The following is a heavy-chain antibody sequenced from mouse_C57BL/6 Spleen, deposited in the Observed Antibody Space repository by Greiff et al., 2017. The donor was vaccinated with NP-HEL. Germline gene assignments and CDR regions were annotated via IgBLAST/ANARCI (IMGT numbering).Heavy chain of an antibody. CDR1: GYTFTDYE. CDR2: IDPETGGT. Sequence: QVHVKQSGAELVRPGASVTLSCKASGYTFTDYEMHWVKQTPVHGLEWIGAIDPETGGTAYNQKFKGKAILTADKSSSTAYMELRSLTAEDSAVYYCTRNWPDYWGQGTTLTVSS. J-gene: IGHJ2*01. D-gene: IGHD4-1*01. V-gene: IGHV1-15*01. CDR3: TRNWPDY.